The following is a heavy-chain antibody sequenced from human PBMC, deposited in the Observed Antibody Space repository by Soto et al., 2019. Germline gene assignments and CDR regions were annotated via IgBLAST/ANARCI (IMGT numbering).Heavy chain of an antibody. CDR1: GGSISSYY. CDR2: IYYSGST. Sequence: SETLSLTCTVSGGSISSYYWSWIRQPPGKGLEWIGYIYYSGSTNYNPSLKSRVTISVDTSKNQFSLKLSSVTAADTAVYYCARVGGSYYRGDYYFDYWGQGTLVTVSS. D-gene: IGHD1-26*01. J-gene: IGHJ4*02. CDR3: ARVGGSYYRGDYYFDY. V-gene: IGHV4-59*01.